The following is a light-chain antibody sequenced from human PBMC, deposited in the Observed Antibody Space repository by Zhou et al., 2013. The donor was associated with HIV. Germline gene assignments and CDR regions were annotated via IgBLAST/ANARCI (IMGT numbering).Light chain of an antibody. CDR1: EDISTY. Sequence: AIRVTQSPSSLSASTGDRVTITCRASEDISTYLAWYQQKPGKAPKLLIYMASSVESGVPSRFSGSGSGADFTLTINSLQPEDFATYFCQQSYSVPPTFGQGTKLEI. CDR3: QQSYSVPPT. V-gene: IGKV1-8*01. CDR2: MAS. J-gene: IGKJ2*01.